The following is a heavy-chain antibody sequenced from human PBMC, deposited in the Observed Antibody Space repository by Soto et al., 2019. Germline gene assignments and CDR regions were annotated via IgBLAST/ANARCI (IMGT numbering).Heavy chain of an antibody. CDR2: INAGNGNT. V-gene: IGHV1-3*01. D-gene: IGHD4-17*01. J-gene: IGHJ4*02. Sequence: ASVKVSCKASGYTFTSYAMHWVRQAPGQRLEWMGWINAGNGNTKYSQKFQGRVTITRDTSASTAYMELSSLRSEDTAVYYCARVWDDYGDYSYFDYWGQGTLVTVSS. CDR3: ARVWDDYGDYSYFDY. CDR1: GYTFTSYA.